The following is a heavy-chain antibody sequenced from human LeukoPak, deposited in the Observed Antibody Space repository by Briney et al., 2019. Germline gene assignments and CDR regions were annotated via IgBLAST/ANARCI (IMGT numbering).Heavy chain of an antibody. J-gene: IGHJ6*02. V-gene: IGHV3-23*01. D-gene: IGHD6-19*01. CDR3: ASSGDSGWYYDYYYGMDV. CDR1: GFTFSSYA. CDR2: ISASGGST. Sequence: GGSLRLSCAASGFTFSSYAMSWVRQAPGKGLEWVSAISASGGSTYYADSVKGRFTISRDNSKNTLYLQMNSLRAEDTAVYYCASSGDSGWYYDYYYGMDVWGQGTTVTVSS.